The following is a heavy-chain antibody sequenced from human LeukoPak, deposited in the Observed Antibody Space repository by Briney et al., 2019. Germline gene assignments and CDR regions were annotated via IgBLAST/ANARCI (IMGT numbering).Heavy chain of an antibody. CDR3: VSPGYYYDSSGRAVAFDI. CDR2: IYYSGST. J-gene: IGHJ3*02. Sequence: SETLSLTCTVSGGSISSSSYYWGWIRQPPGKGPEWIGSIYYSGSTYYNPSLKSRVTISVDTSKNQFSLKLSSVTAADTAVYYCVSPGYYYDSSGRAVAFDIWGQGTMVTVSS. CDR1: GGSISSSSYY. V-gene: IGHV4-39*01. D-gene: IGHD3-22*01.